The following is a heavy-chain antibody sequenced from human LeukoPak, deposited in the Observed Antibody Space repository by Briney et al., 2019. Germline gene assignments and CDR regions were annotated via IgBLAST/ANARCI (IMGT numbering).Heavy chain of an antibody. Sequence: PSETLSLTCTVSGGSISSYYWSWIRQPPGKGLEWIGYSGSNKYNPSLSSRVTISTDTSKRHFSLTLSSVTAADTAVYYCARTRRHYYGSGRNLTPWPVGLDVWGQGITVTVS. V-gene: IGHV4-59*01. CDR1: GGSISSYY. D-gene: IGHD3-10*01. CDR3: ARTRRHYYGSGRNLTPWPVGLDV. J-gene: IGHJ6*02. CDR2: SGSN.